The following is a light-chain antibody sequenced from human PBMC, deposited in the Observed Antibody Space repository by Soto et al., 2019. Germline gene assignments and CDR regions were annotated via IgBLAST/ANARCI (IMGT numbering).Light chain of an antibody. Sequence: QSALTQPASVSGSPGQSIAISCTGTTSDVGDYNYVSWYQQHPGKATKLMIFDVSRRPSGVSDRFSGSKSGNTASLTISGLQAEDEADYYCSSYTTGSTLYVFGTGTKLTVL. V-gene: IGLV2-14*01. CDR2: DVS. CDR3: SSYTTGSTLYV. J-gene: IGLJ1*01. CDR1: TSDVGDYNY.